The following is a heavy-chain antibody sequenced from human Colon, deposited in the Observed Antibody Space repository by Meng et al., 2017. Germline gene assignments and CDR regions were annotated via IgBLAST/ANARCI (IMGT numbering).Heavy chain of an antibody. CDR1: GFTFNNYY. CDR2: IKQDASEK. J-gene: IGHJ5*02. Sequence: EVGLVESGGGLVQPGGSLRLSCAASGFTFNNYYISWVRQAPGKGLEWVANIKQDASEKNFVDSVKGRFSIFRDNVKNSVYLQMDSLRVEDTAVYYCARDSQGPRTWGQGTLVTVFS. V-gene: IGHV3-7*01. CDR3: ARDSQGPRT.